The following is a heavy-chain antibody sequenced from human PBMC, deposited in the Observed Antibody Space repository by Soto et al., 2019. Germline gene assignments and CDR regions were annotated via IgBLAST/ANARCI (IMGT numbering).Heavy chain of an antibody. D-gene: IGHD7-27*01. CDR2: TRNKPNSYTT. V-gene: IGHV3-72*01. Sequence: EVQLVESGGGLVQPGGSLRLSCAASGFTLSDHYMDWVRQAPGKGLEWVGRTRNKPNSYTTEYVASVKGRFTISRDDSKNSLYLQMNSLKTEDTAVYYCTRDLTGEFDYWGQGTLVTVSS. J-gene: IGHJ4*02. CDR3: TRDLTGEFDY. CDR1: GFTLSDHY.